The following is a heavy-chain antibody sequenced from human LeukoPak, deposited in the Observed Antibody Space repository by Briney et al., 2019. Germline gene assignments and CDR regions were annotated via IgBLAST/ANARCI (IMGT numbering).Heavy chain of an antibody. Sequence: PGGSLGLSVAPSGLTFSSFSMNWFRQAPGKGLEWVSYISSSSGTIYYADSVKGRFTISRDNAKNSLYLQMNSLRAEDTAVYYCARGHYGDYEPPKATDYWGQGTLVTVSS. CDR3: ARGHYGDYEPPKATDY. CDR1: GLTFSSFS. J-gene: IGHJ4*02. D-gene: IGHD4-17*01. V-gene: IGHV3-48*01. CDR2: ISSSSGTI.